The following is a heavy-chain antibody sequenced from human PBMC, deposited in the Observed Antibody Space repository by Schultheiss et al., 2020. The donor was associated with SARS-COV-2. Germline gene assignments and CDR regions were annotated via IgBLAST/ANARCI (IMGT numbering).Heavy chain of an antibody. CDR1: GFTFSSYS. D-gene: IGHD2-15*01. CDR2: ISSSADNT. V-gene: IGHV3-21*04. Sequence: GGSLRLSCAASGFTFSSYSMNWVRQAPGKGLEWVSSISSSADNTYSADSVKGLFTISRDNSKNTLYLQMTSLRAEDTAVYYCARQMLSCGGGTCYFDYWGQGALVTVSS. J-gene: IGHJ4*02. CDR3: ARQMLSCGGGTCYFDY.